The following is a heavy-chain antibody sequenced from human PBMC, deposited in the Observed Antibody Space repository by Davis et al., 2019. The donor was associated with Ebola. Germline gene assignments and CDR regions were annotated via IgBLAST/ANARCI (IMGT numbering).Heavy chain of an antibody. D-gene: IGHD2-15*01. CDR3: AKDLIKDTYYYYYMDV. CDR1: GYTFTGYY. CDR2: SNTYNGNT. J-gene: IGHJ6*03. Sequence: ASVKVSCKASGYTFTGYYMHWVRQAPGQGLEWVGWSNTYNGNTNYAPDFQGRVTMTTDTSTNTAYMDLRNLDFDDTAVYYCAKDLIKDTYYYYYMDVWGKGTTVTVSS. V-gene: IGHV1-18*04.